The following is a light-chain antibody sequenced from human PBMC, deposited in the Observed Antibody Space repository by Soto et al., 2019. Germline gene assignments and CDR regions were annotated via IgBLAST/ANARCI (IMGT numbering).Light chain of an antibody. V-gene: IGKV2-28*01. CDR2: LGS. Sequence: DIVMTQSPLSLRVTPGEPASISCRSSQSLLDSNGYNYLDWYLQKSGQSPQLLIYLGSNRASGVPDRFSGSGSGTDFTLKISRVEAEDVGVYYCMQALQSPPPFGQGTKVEIK. J-gene: IGKJ1*01. CDR3: MQALQSPPP. CDR1: QSLLDSNGYNY.